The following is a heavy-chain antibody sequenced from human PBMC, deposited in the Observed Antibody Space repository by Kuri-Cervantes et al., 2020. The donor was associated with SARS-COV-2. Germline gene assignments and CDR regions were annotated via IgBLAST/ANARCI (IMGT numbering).Heavy chain of an antibody. J-gene: IGHJ4*02. V-gene: IGHV1-8*03. CDR3: ARGRGYYGSETYYNNFDY. D-gene: IGHD3-10*01. Sequence: GGSLRLSCKASGYTFTSYDINWVRQATGQGLEWMGWMNPNSGNTGYAQKFQGRLTITRDTSISTAYMELSSLRSEDTAVYYCARGRGYYGSETYYNNFDYWGQGTLVTVSS. CDR2: MNPNSGNT. CDR1: GYTFTSYD.